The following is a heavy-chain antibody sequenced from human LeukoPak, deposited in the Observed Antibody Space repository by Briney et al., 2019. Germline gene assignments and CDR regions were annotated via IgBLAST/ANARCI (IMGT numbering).Heavy chain of an antibody. CDR3: ARGFYDSRGYSEPFHY. D-gene: IGHD3-22*01. CDR1: GGSISSYY. Sequence: SETLSLTCTVSGGSISSYYWNWIRQPPGKGLEWIGYIYHSGATNYNPSLKSRVTMSVDTSKNQFSLRLRSVTAADTAVCYCARGFYDSRGYSEPFHYWGQGTLVTVSS. J-gene: IGHJ4*02. V-gene: IGHV4-59*01. CDR2: IYHSGAT.